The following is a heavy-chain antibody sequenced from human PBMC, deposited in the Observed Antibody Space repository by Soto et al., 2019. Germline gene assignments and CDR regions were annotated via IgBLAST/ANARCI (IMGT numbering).Heavy chain of an antibody. CDR3: ARSPQEVVNPNFDY. CDR1: DVSISRGVDY. D-gene: IGHD2-21*01. V-gene: IGHV4-30-4*01. CDR2: MYYSGSL. J-gene: IGHJ4*02. Sequence: TLSLTCTVSDVSISRGVDYWGWVRQPPGKGLEWIGYMYYSGSLYFNPSLRSRLTMSADTSANQFSLKLSSVTAADTALYCCARSPQEVVNPNFDYWGQGTLVTVSS.